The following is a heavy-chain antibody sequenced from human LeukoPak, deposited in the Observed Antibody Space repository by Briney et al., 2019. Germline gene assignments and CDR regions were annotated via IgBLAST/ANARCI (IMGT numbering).Heavy chain of an antibody. V-gene: IGHV3-30*01. D-gene: IGHD3-10*01. CDR2: ISYHGDIT. Sequence: GGSLRLSCAASGFTFSSYAMHWVRQAPGKGLEWVALISYHGDITYYADSVKGRFTLSRDNSKTTLFPQLNSLRAEDTAVYYCARDSTYYYDSGSSGPHYFDFWGQGTLVTVSS. CDR1: GFTFSSYA. CDR3: ARDSTYYYDSGSSGPHYFDF. J-gene: IGHJ4*02.